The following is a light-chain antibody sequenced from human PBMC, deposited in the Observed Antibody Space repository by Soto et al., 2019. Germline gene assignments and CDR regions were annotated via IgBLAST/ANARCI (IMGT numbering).Light chain of an antibody. J-gene: IGKJ2*01. CDR1: QDISNY. V-gene: IGKV1-33*01. CDR3: QQYDNLPRGT. CDR2: DAS. Sequence: DIQMTQSPSSLSASVGDRVTITCQASQDISNYLNWYQQKPGKAPKLLIYDASNLETRVPSRFSGSGSGTDFTFTISSLQPEDIATYYCQQYDNLPRGTFGQGTKLEIK.